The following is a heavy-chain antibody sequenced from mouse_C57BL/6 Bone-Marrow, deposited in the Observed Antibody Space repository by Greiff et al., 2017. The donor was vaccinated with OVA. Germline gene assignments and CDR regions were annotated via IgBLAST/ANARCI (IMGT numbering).Heavy chain of an antibody. D-gene: IGHD3-3*01. V-gene: IGHV5-4*03. CDR3: AKRGRNY. Sequence: EVKVEESGGGLVKPGGSLKLSCAASGFTFSSYAMSWVRQTPEQRLEWVATISDGGSYTYYPDNVKGRFIISRDNAKNNLYQQMSHLKSEDTAMYYCAKRGRNYWGQGTTLTVSS. CDR2: ISDGGSYT. CDR1: GFTFSSYA. J-gene: IGHJ2*01.